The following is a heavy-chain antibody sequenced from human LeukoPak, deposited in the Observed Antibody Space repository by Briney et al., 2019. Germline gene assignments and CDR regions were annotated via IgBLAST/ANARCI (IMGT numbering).Heavy chain of an antibody. J-gene: IGHJ4*02. CDR2: ISYDGSNK. CDR1: GFTFSSYG. D-gene: IGHD3-9*01. Sequence: GGSLRLSCSASGFTFSSYGMHWLRQAPGKGLEGGAVISYDGSNKYYADSVKGRFTISRDTSKNTLYLQMNSLRAEDTAVYYCANNGKAGEEYYDILTGSDYWGQGTLVTVSS. CDR3: ANNGKAGEEYYDILTGSDY. V-gene: IGHV3-30*18.